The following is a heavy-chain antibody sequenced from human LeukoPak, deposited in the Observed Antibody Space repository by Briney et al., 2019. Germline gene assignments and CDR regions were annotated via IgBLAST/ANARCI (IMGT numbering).Heavy chain of an antibody. CDR3: VREIEHFGIDY. CDR1: GASISSYY. J-gene: IGHJ4*02. CDR2: LHPTGNT. Sequence: SETLSLTCTVSGASISSYYWSWIRQSAGKGLEWIGRLHPTGNTKYNPSLGGRVTVSGDTSKNQFSLRLSSVTAADTAFYYCVREIEHFGIDYWGQGALVSVSS. D-gene: IGHD3-10*01. V-gene: IGHV4-4*07.